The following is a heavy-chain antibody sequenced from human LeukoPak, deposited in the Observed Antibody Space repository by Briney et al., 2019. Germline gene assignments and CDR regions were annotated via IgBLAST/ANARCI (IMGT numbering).Heavy chain of an antibody. V-gene: IGHV1-8*01. D-gene: IGHD3-9*01. J-gene: IGHJ4*02. CDR3: ARGGVQTYYDIFTGYYPYYFDY. CDR1: GYTFTSYD. Sequence: ASVKVSCKASGYTFTSYDINWVRQATGQGLEWMGWMNPNSGNTGYAQKFQGRVTMTRNTSISTAYMELSSLRSEDTAVYYCARGGVQTYYDIFTGYYPYYFDYWGQGTLVTVSS. CDR2: MNPNSGNT.